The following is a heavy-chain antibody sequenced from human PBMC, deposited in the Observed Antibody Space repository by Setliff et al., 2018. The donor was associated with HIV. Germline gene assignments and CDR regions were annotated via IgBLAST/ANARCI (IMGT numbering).Heavy chain of an antibody. CDR3: AREPPRRRGTVAEDY. Sequence: GASVKVSCKASGYTFTSHDIKWVRQAPGQGLEWMGMINPSGSITNYAQKFQGRLTLTRDTSMSTVYMELNSLKSEDTAIYYCAREPPRRRGTVAEDYWGQGTLVTV. CDR1: GYTFTSHD. D-gene: IGHD1-26*01. J-gene: IGHJ4*02. CDR2: INPSGSIT. V-gene: IGHV1-46*01.